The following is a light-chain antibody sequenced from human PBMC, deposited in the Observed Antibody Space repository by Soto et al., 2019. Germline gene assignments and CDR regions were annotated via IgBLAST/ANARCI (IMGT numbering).Light chain of an antibody. V-gene: IGLV1-51*01. CDR1: NSNVGNNF. J-gene: IGLJ2*01. CDR3: GTWDYSLSDVV. Sequence: QPVRTQPPSVSAAPGQKITICCSGSNSNVGNNFVSWYQHLPGTAPKLLIYDTNKRPSGIPDRFSGSKSGTSATLGITGLQTGDEADYFCGTWDYSLSDVVFGGGTKVTXL. CDR2: DTN.